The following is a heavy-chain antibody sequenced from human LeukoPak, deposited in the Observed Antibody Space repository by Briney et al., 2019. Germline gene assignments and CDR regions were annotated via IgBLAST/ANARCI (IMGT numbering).Heavy chain of an antibody. J-gene: IGHJ5*02. CDR1: GYTFTSFD. Sequence: ASVKVSCKAPGYTFTSFDINWVRQATGQGLEWMGWMNPNSGNTGYAQKFQGRVTMTRNTSISTAYMELSSLRSEDTAVYYCARGPSAHCSGGSCYSGSAWFDPWGQGTLVTVSS. CDR2: MNPNSGNT. CDR3: ARGPSAHCSGGSCYSGSAWFDP. D-gene: IGHD2-15*01. V-gene: IGHV1-8*01.